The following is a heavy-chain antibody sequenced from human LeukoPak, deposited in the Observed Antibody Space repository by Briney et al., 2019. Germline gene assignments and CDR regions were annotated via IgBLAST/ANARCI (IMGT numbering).Heavy chain of an antibody. CDR1: GGTFSSYA. CDR2: IIPIFGTA. D-gene: IGHD2-21*02. J-gene: IGHJ4*02. Sequence: SVKVSCKASGGTFSSYATSWVRQAPGQGLEWMGGIIPIFGTANYAQKFQGRVTITADESTSTAYVELSSLRSEDTAVYYCASLRGGDTLDDYYFDYWGQGTLVTVSS. CDR3: ASLRGGDTLDDYYFDY. V-gene: IGHV1-69*13.